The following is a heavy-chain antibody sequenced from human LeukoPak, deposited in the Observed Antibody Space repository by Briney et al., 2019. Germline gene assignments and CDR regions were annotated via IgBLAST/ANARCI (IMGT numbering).Heavy chain of an antibody. V-gene: IGHV3-74*01. CDR2: IKSDGRT. CDR1: GFTFSNYW. Sequence: EGSLRLSCAAAGFTFSNYWMHWVRQAPGKGLVWVSRIKSDGRTNYADSVKGRFTISRDNAKNTVSLQMNSLRAEDTGVYYCARAPSEIGGYYPEYFRHWGPGTLVTVS. J-gene: IGHJ1*01. D-gene: IGHD3-22*01. CDR3: ARAPSEIGGYYPEYFRH.